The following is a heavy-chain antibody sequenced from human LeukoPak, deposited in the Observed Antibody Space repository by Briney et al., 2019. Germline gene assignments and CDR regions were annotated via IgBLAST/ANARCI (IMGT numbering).Heavy chain of an antibody. Sequence: GGSLRLSCAASGFTFSSYGMHWVRQVPGKGLEWVAVIWYDGSNKYYADSVKGRFTISRDNSENTLYLQMNSLTAEDSAVYYCAREYKPSGSFGDYWGQGTLVTVSS. CDR2: IWYDGSNK. V-gene: IGHV3-33*01. CDR3: AREYKPSGSFGDY. D-gene: IGHD3-10*01. J-gene: IGHJ4*02. CDR1: GFTFSSYG.